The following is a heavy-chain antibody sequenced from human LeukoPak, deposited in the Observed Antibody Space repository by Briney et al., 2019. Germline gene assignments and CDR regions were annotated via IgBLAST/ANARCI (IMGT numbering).Heavy chain of an antibody. Sequence: PGGSLRLSCAASGFTFSSYWMSWVRQAPGKGLEWVANINQDGSEKYYVDSVKGRFTISRDNAKNSLYLQMNSLRAEDTAVYYCARFHGSSVYDFWSGYYFDYWGQGTLVTVSP. CDR3: ARFHGSSVYDFWSGYYFDY. V-gene: IGHV3-7*01. J-gene: IGHJ4*02. D-gene: IGHD3-3*01. CDR2: INQDGSEK. CDR1: GFTFSSYW.